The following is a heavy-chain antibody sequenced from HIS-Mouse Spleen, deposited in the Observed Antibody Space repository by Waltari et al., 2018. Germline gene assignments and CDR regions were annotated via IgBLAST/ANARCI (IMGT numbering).Heavy chain of an antibody. CDR3: AKMGPASGSYGDY. CDR1: GWSFSGYY. D-gene: IGHD1-26*01. Sequence: QVQLRRWGAGLLRPSETLSLTCAVYGWSFSGYYWSWVRQPPGKGLEGIGEINHSGSTNYNPSLKSRVTISVDTSKNQFSLKLSSVTAADTAVYYCAKMGPASGSYGDYWGQGTLVTVSS. CDR2: INHSGST. J-gene: IGHJ4*02. V-gene: IGHV4-34*01.